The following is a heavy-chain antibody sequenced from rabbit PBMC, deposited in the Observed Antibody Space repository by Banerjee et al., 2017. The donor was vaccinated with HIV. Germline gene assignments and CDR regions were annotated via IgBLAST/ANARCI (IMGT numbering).Heavy chain of an antibody. CDR3: ARDNVGGDGYNFIL. CDR1: GFSFSSSYY. V-gene: IGHV1S40*01. D-gene: IGHD6-1*01. CDR2: IDAGSSGST. J-gene: IGHJ4*01. Sequence: QSLEESGGDLVKPEGSLTPTCTASGFSFSSSYYMCWVRQAPGKGLEWIACIDAGSSGSTGYASWAKGRFAISKTSSTTVTVQMTGLTAADTAAYFCARDNVGGDGYNFILRGPGTLVTVS.